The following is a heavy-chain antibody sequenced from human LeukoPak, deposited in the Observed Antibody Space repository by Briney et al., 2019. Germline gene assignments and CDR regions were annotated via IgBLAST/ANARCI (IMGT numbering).Heavy chain of an antibody. V-gene: IGHV3-23*01. CDR2: IRSSGEST. CDR1: GFTFRTYA. Sequence: GGSLRLSCAASGFTFRTYAMSWVRQAPGKGLEWVSSIRSSGESTYYADSVKGRFTISRDNSRNTVFLQMKSLTAEDTAVYYCAKDFRLDSWGQGTLVTVSS. J-gene: IGHJ4*02. CDR3: AKDFRLDS.